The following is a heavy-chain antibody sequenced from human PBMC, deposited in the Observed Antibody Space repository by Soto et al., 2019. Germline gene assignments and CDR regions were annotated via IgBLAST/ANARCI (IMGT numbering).Heavy chain of an antibody. J-gene: IGHJ4*02. D-gene: IGHD6-6*01. CDR3: AKDRTFGPPLVRFDS. CDR2: ISGNGGST. Sequence: EVQLLESGGGLVQPGGSLRLSCGASGFTFSVYAMTWVRQAPGKGREWVSAISGNGGSTYYADSVKGRFTISRDNSKSTLHLQMNSLRVEDTAVYYCAKDRTFGPPLVRFDSWGQGTLVTVSS. V-gene: IGHV3-23*01. CDR1: GFTFSVYA.